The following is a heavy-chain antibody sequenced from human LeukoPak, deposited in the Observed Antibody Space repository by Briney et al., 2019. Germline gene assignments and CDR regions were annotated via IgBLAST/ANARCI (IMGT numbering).Heavy chain of an antibody. J-gene: IGHJ6*03. V-gene: IGHV4-34*01. CDR3: ARVMDTGYGGKRLGYYYYMDV. CDR1: GFTFSHHG. CDR2: INHSGST. Sequence: TGGSLRLSCSASGFTFSHHGIHWVRQPPAKGLAWIGEINHSGSTNYNPSLKSRVTISVDTSKNQSSLQLSSVTAADTAVYYCARVMDTGYGGKRLGYYYYMDVWGKGTPVTVSS. D-gene: IGHD4/OR15-4a*01.